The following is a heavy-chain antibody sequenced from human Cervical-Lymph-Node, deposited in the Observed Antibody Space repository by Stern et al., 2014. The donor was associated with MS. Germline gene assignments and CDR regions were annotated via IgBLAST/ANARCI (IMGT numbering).Heavy chain of an antibody. CDR1: GFTFSDHY. Sequence: EVKLVESGGGLVQPGGSLRLSCTASGFTFSDHYMDWVRQAPGKGLEWVGRTSNKADSYTTEYATSVKGRFTISTDESKNSVYLQMNNLKIDDTAVYYCARLPLNWGQGTLVTVSS. V-gene: IGHV3-72*01. CDR2: TSNKADSYTT. CDR3: ARLPLN. J-gene: IGHJ4*02.